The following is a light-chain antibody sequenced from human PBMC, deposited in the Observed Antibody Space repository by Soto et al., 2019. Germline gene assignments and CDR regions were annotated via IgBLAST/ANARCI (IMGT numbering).Light chain of an antibody. CDR1: QGISSY. Sequence: AILMTQSPSSLSASPGDRVTITCRASQGISSYLAWYQQKPGKAPKLLIYAASTLQSGVPSRFSGSGSGTDFTLTISCLQSEDFATYYCQQYYSYPLTFCGGTNV. CDR3: QQYYSYPLT. J-gene: IGKJ4*01. CDR2: AAS. V-gene: IGKV1-8*01.